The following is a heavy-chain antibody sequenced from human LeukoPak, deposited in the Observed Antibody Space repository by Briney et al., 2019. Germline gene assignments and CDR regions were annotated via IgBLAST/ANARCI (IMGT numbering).Heavy chain of an antibody. Sequence: GESLRISCKGSGYSFTSYWIAWVRQMPGKGLERMGIIYPGDSDTRYSPSFQGQVTISADKSISTAYLQWSSLKASDTAMYYCARGTKGYSSSWPLDYWGQGTLVTVSS. D-gene: IGHD6-13*01. V-gene: IGHV5-51*01. CDR3: ARGTKGYSSSWPLDY. CDR1: GYSFTSYW. J-gene: IGHJ4*02. CDR2: IYPGDSDT.